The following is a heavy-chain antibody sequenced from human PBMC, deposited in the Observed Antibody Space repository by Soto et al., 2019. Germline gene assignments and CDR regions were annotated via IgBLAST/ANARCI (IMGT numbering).Heavy chain of an antibody. J-gene: IGHJ3*01. CDR3: ARRGPDHRFGPRAFDV. Sequence: GESLKISCQASGYIFTAYGIGWVRQMPGKGLEWMAIVYPTDSDTTYNPSFQGHVTVSVDKSVSSAYVQWSSLKASDTATYYCARRGPDHRFGPRAFDVWGQGTSVTVSS. V-gene: IGHV5-51*01. CDR1: GYIFTAYG. D-gene: IGHD1-26*01. CDR2: VYPTDSDT.